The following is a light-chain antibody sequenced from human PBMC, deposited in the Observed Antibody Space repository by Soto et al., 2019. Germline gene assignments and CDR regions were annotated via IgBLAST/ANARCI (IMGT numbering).Light chain of an antibody. Sequence: DIQMTQSPSSLSASVGDRVTITCRASQSIKNYLNWYQQKQGNGPKVLIYAASSMQSGVTSRCSGSGSETDFTLTIISLQPEDVAPYSCQQSNSITWTFGQGTKVDIK. CDR2: AAS. J-gene: IGKJ1*01. CDR1: QSIKNY. V-gene: IGKV1-39*01. CDR3: QQSNSITWT.